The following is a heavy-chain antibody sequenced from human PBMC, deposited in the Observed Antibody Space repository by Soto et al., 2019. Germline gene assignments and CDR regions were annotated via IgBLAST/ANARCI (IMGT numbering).Heavy chain of an antibody. Sequence: PSETLSLTCAVYGGSFSGSSWSWIRQPPGKGLEWIGEINHSGSTNYNPSLKSRVTISVDTSKNQFSLELSSVTAADTAVYYCVGVLSNSYGYGMEVWGQGTTVTVSS. V-gene: IGHV4-34*01. CDR1: GGSFSGSS. CDR2: INHSGST. D-gene: IGHD5-18*01. J-gene: IGHJ6*02. CDR3: VGVLSNSYGYGMEV.